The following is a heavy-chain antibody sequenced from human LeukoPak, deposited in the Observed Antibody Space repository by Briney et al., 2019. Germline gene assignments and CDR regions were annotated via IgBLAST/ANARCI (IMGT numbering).Heavy chain of an antibody. CDR2: IFYNGNS. J-gene: IGHJ5*02. Sequence: PSETLSLTCTVSGGSISSGDYYWSWIRQPPGKGLEWIGYIFYNGNSYYNPSLKSRVTISVDTSKNQFSLKLSSVTAADTAVYYCARRALIAVAGTGLTYGGFDPWGQGTLVTVSS. V-gene: IGHV4-30-4*01. CDR1: GGSISSGDYY. D-gene: IGHD6-19*01. CDR3: ARRALIAVAGTGLTYGGFDP.